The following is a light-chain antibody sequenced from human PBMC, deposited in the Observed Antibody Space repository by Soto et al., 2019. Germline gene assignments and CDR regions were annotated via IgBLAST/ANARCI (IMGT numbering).Light chain of an antibody. CDR1: SSNIGSNI. V-gene: IGLV1-44*01. J-gene: IGLJ3*02. Sequence: QLVLSQPPSASGTPGQTVTISCSGRSSNIGSNIVNWYQQLPGTAPKLLIYNDDHRPSGVADRFSGSKSGTSASLAISGLQSDDEADYYCSAWDASLGAILFGGGTKLTVL. CDR3: SAWDASLGAIL. CDR2: NDD.